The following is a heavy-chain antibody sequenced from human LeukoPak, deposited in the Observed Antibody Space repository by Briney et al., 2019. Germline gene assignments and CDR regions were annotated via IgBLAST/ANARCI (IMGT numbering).Heavy chain of an antibody. D-gene: IGHD3-10*01. Sequence: GGSLRLSCAVSGFTFSRHWMSWVRQAPGKGLEWLANIKQDGSEKYYVDSVEGRFTISRDNAKNSLYLQMNSLRAEDTAVNYCARSYYGSGTSYGMDVWGQGTTVTVSS. J-gene: IGHJ6*02. CDR3: ARSYYGSGTSYGMDV. V-gene: IGHV3-7*01. CDR2: IKQDGSEK. CDR1: GFTFSRHW.